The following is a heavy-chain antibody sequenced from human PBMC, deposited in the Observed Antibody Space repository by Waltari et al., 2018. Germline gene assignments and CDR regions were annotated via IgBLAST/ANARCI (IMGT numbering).Heavy chain of an antibody. CDR2: INPSGGST. Sequence: QVQLVQSGAEVKKPGASVKVSCKASGYTFTSYYMHWVRQAPGQGLEWMGIINPSGGSTSYAQKFQGRVNMTRDTSTSTVYMELSSLRSEDTAVYYCARGNDFWRGPNGMDVWGQGTTVTVSS. CDR1: GYTFTSYY. V-gene: IGHV1-46*01. J-gene: IGHJ6*02. CDR3: ARGNDFWRGPNGMDV. D-gene: IGHD3-3*01.